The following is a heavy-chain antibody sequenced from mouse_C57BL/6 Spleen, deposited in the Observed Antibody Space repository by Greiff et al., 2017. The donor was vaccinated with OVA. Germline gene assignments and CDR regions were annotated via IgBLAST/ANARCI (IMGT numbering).Heavy chain of an antibody. Sequence: QVQLKQSGAELVRPGASVTLSCKASGYTFTDYEMHWVKQTPVHGLEWIGAIDPETGGTAYNQKFKGKAILTADKSSSTAYMELRSLTSEDSAVYYCTRSGGGYYEAWFAYWGQGTLVTVSA. CDR2: IDPETGGT. CDR3: TRSGGGYYEAWFAY. D-gene: IGHD2-3*01. V-gene: IGHV1-15*01. CDR1: GYTFTDYE. J-gene: IGHJ3*01.